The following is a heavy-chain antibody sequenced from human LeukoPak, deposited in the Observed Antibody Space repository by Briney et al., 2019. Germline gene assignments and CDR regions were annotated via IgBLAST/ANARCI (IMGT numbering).Heavy chain of an antibody. CDR1: GFTVSSNY. J-gene: IGHJ5*02. D-gene: IGHD3-10*01. CDR2: IYSGGST. CDR3: ARDGRGESWFDP. Sequence: PGGSLRLSCAASGFTVSSNYMSWVRQAPGKGLEWVSVIYSGGSTYYADSVKGRFTISRDNSKNTLYLQMNGLRAEDTAVYYCARDGRGESWFDPWGKGTLVTVSS. V-gene: IGHV3-53*01.